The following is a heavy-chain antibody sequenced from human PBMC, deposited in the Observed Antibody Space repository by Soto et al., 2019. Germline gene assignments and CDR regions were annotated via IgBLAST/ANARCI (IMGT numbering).Heavy chain of an antibody. CDR1: GGTFSSYA. Sequence: ASVKVSCKASGGTFSSYAISCVRQAPGQGLEWMGGIIPIFGTANYAQKFQGRVTITADESTSTAYMELSSLRSEDTAVYYCARFDSSSGVGCFDPWGQGTLVTVSS. CDR2: IIPIFGTA. D-gene: IGHD6-6*01. V-gene: IGHV1-69*13. J-gene: IGHJ5*02. CDR3: ARFDSSSGVGCFDP.